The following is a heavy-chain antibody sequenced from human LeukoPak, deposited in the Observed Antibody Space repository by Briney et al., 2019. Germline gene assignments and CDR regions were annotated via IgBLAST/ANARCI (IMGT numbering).Heavy chain of an antibody. V-gene: IGHV3-15*01. CDR2: IKSKTDGGTT. CDR3: ARDLLGIPDYSFDY. Sequence: GGSLRLSCAASGFTFSNAWMSWVRQAPGKELEWVGRIKSKTDGGTTDYAAPVKGRFTISRDNAKNSLYLQMNSLRAEDTAVYYCARDLLGIPDYSFDYWGQGTLVTVSS. J-gene: IGHJ4*02. D-gene: IGHD4-11*01. CDR1: GFTFSNAW.